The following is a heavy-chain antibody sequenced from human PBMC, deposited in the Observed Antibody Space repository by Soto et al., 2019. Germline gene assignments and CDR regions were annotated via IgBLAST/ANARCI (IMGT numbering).Heavy chain of an antibody. CDR1: GGSVSSGSYY. V-gene: IGHV4-61*01. J-gene: IGHJ5*02. CDR3: ARDIRNWGSSWFDP. CDR2: IYYSGST. D-gene: IGHD7-27*01. Sequence: SETLSLTCTVSGGSVSSGSYYWSWIRQPPGKGLEWIGYIYYSGSTNYNPSLKSRVTISVDTSKNQFSLKLSSVTAADTAVYYCARDIRNWGSSWFDPWCQGTLVTVSS.